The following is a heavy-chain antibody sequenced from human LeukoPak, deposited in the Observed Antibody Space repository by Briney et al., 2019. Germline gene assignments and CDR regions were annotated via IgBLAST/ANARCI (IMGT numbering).Heavy chain of an antibody. CDR2: INTDGSST. CDR1: GFTFSSYW. J-gene: IGHJ4*02. D-gene: IGHD3-22*01. Sequence: PGGSLRLSCAASGFTFSSYWMHWVRQAPGKGLVWVSRINTDGSSTSYADSVKGPFTISRDNAKNTLYLQMNSLRAEDTAVYYCARGYYDSSGYIDYWGQGTLVTVSS. V-gene: IGHV3-74*01. CDR3: ARGYYDSSGYIDY.